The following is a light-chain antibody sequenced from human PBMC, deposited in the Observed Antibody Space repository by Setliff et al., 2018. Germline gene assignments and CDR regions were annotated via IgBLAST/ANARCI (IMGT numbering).Light chain of an antibody. V-gene: IGLV2-14*01. CDR2: EVS. CDR3: CSYAGISTL. Sequence: SVLTQPASVSGSPGQSITISCTGTSSDVGGYNYVSWYQQHPGKAPKLMIYEVSDRPSGVSNRFSGSKSGNTASLTISGLQAEDGADYYCCSYAGISTLFGGGTKVTVL. J-gene: IGLJ2*01. CDR1: SSDVGGYNY.